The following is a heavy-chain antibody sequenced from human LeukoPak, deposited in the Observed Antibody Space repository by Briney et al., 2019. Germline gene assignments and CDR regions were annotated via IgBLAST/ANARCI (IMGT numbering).Heavy chain of an antibody. V-gene: IGHV4-59*08. Sequence: SENLSLTCTVSGGSISNYYWSWIRQPPGKGLEWIGYIYYSGSSNYNPSLKSRVTISVDTSKNQFSLKLSSVTAADTAVYYCARHGSRYSGSLGDFDYWGQGTLVTVSS. CDR2: IYYSGSS. D-gene: IGHD1-26*01. J-gene: IGHJ4*02. CDR3: ARHGSRYSGSLGDFDY. CDR1: GGSISNYY.